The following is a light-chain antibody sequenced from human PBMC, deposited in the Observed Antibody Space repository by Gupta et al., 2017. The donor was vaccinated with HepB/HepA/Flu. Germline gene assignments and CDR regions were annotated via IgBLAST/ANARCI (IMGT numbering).Light chain of an antibody. V-gene: IGLV1-47*02. Sequence: QSVLTQPPSASGTPGHSIPISCSGSSSNFGSDYVYWYQQLPGTAPKLLIYSKTKRPSGVPDRFSGSKSGNSASLTINGLRSEDEADYYCCTHADSLYVVFGGGTKLTVL. CDR1: SSNFGSDY. CDR2: SKT. J-gene: IGLJ2*01. CDR3: CTHADSLYVV.